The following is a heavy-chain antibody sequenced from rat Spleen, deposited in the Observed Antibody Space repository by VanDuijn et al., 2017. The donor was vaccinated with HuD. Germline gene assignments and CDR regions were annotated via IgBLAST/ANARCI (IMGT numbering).Heavy chain of an antibody. CDR2: IWSSGGT. J-gene: IGHJ3*01. V-gene: IGHV2-47*01. CDR3: ARGWFAY. Sequence: QVQLKESGPGLVQPSQTLSLTCTVSGLSLTSNSVSWIRQSPGRGLEWLGVIWSSGGTDYNSALKSRLSISRDTSKSQVFLKMNSLQTEDTAMYFCARGWFAYWGQGTLVTVSS. CDR1: GLSLTSNS.